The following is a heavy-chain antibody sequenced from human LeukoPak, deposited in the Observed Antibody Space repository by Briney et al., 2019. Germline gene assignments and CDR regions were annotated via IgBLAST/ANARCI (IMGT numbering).Heavy chain of an antibody. Sequence: ASVKVSCKASGYTFTSYGISWVRQAPGQGLEWMGWISAYNGNTNYAQKLQGRVTMTTDTSMSTAYMELRSLRSDDTAVYYCARGENFCSGGSCYPEYFDYWGQGTLVTVSS. D-gene: IGHD2-15*01. CDR2: ISAYNGNT. V-gene: IGHV1-18*01. CDR1: GYTFTSYG. J-gene: IGHJ4*02. CDR3: ARGENFCSGGSCYPEYFDY.